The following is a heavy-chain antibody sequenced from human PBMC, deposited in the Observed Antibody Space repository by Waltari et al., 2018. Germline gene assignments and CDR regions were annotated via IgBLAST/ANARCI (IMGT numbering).Heavy chain of an antibody. Sequence: EVQLVQSGAAVKKPGESLKISCKGSGYSFTSYWTGWVRQMPGKGLAWMGIIYPGDSDTRYSPSFQGQVTISADKSIRTAYLQWSSLKASDTAMYYCATAVTTPYENFDYWGQGTLVTVSS. CDR2: IYPGDSDT. CDR1: GYSFTSYW. CDR3: ATAVTTPYENFDY. J-gene: IGHJ4*02. D-gene: IGHD4-17*01. V-gene: IGHV5-51*01.